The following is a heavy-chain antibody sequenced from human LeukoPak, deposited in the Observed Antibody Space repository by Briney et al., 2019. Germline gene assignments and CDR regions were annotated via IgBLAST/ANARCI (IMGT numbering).Heavy chain of an antibody. CDR1: GITFSNFW. Sequence: PGGSLRFSCAASGITFSNFWMTWVRQAPGKGLEWVANIKHDGSDKYYADAVKGRFTISRDNAKNSLFLEMSSLRAEDTAVYYCATPRVSGSYSDYWGQGTLVTVSS. J-gene: IGHJ4*02. D-gene: IGHD1-26*01. CDR2: IKHDGSDK. V-gene: IGHV3-7*01. CDR3: ATPRVSGSYSDY.